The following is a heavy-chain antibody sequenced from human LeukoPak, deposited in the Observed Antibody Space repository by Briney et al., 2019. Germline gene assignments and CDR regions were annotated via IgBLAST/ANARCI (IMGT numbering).Heavy chain of an antibody. D-gene: IGHD3-10*01. J-gene: IGHJ4*02. CDR1: GFTFSSYW. CDR3: AREGYYGSGRPFDY. V-gene: IGHV3-7*01. CDR2: IKQDGSEK. Sequence: PGGSLRLSCAASGFTFSSYWMSWVRQAPGKGLEWVANIKQDGSEKYYVDSVKGRFTISRDNAKNSLYLQMNSRRAEDTAVYYCAREGYYGSGRPFDYWGQGTLVTVSS.